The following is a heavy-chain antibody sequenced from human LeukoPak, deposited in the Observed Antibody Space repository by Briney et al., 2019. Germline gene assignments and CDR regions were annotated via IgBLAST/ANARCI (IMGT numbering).Heavy chain of an antibody. CDR2: ISYDGSNK. CDR1: GFTFSSYG. D-gene: IGHD6-19*01. V-gene: IGHV3-30*18. CDR3: AKDLGSSGRRYYFDY. Sequence: QPGRSLRLSWAASGFTFSSYGMHWVRQAPGKGLEWVAVISYDGSNKYYADSVKGRFTISRDNSKNTLYLQMNSLRAEDTAVYYCAKDLGSSGRRYYFDYWGQGTLVTVSS. J-gene: IGHJ4*02.